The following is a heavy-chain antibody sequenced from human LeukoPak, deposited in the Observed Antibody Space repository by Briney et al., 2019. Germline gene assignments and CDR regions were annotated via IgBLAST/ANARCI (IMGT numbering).Heavy chain of an antibody. J-gene: IGHJ6*02. V-gene: IGHV4-34*01. CDR3: ASWTVTTYYYYYAMDV. CDR1: GGSFSGYY. CDR2: INHGGST. D-gene: IGHD4-17*01. Sequence: PSETLSLTCAVYGGSFSGYYWSWIRQPPGKGLEWVGQINHGGSTNYHPSLKSRVTISVDTSRNQFSLKLSSLTAADTAVYYCASWTVTTYYYYYAMDVWGQGTTVTVSS.